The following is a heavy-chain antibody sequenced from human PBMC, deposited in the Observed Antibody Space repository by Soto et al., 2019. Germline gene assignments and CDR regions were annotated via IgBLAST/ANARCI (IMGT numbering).Heavy chain of an antibody. V-gene: IGHV4-34*01. CDR1: GGSFSGYY. CDR3: ARDKITVLFDY. CDR2: INHSGST. J-gene: IGHJ4*01. Sequence: SEDLSLPCAGYGGSFSGYYWTWIRQPPGTGLEWIGEINHSGSTNYNPSLKSRVTISVDTSKNQFSLKLTSVTAADTAVYYCARDKITVLFDYWGHGTLVTVSA. D-gene: IGHD3-10*01.